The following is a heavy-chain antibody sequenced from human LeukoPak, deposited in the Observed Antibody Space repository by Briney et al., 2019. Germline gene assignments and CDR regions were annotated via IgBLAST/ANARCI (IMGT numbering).Heavy chain of an antibody. CDR1: GYTFSSYTYG. CDR2: ISVYNGNT. J-gene: IGHJ4*02. D-gene: IGHD4-23*01. Sequence: ASVKVSCKASGYTFSSYTYGISWVRQAPGQGLEWMGWISVYNGNTNYAQKLQGRVTMTTDTSTSTAYMELRSLRSDDTAVYYCSRVPRDGGIDYWGQGTLVTVSS. V-gene: IGHV1-18*01. CDR3: SRVPRDGGIDY.